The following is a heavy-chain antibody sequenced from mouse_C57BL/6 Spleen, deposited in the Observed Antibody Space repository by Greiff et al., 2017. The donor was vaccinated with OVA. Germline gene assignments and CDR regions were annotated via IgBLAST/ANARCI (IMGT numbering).Heavy chain of an antibody. CDR3: TNYRAMDY. V-gene: IGHV14-4*01. J-gene: IGHJ4*01. CDR2: IDPENGDT. CDR1: GFNIKDDY. D-gene: IGHD2-14*01. Sequence: EVQLQQSGAELVRPGASVKLSCTASGFNIKDDYMHWVKQRPEQGLEWIGWIDPENGDTEYASKFQGKATITADTSSNTAYLQLSSLTSEDTAVYYCTNYRAMDYWGQGTSVTVSS.